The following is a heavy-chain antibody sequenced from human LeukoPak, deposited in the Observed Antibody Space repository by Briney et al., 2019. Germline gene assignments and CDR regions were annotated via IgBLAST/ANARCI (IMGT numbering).Heavy chain of an antibody. Sequence: PSETLSLTCTVSGGSISSSSYYWGWIRQPPGKGLEWIGSIYYSGSTYYNPSLKSRVTISVDTSKNQFSLKLSSVTAADTAVYYCARVTVVHLPTLSWFDPWGQGTLVTVSS. CDR2: IYYSGST. V-gene: IGHV4-39*07. D-gene: IGHD2-15*01. CDR1: GGSISSSSYY. J-gene: IGHJ5*02. CDR3: ARVTVVHLPTLSWFDP.